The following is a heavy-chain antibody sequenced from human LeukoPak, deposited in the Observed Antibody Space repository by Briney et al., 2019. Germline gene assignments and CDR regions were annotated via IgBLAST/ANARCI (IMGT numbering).Heavy chain of an antibody. CDR1: GLNFRSFW. CDR2: IKQDETEK. D-gene: IGHD2-8*01. J-gene: IGHJ2*01. Sequence: GGSLRLSCAVSGLNFRSFWMSWVRQAPGKGLEWVANIKQDETEKFYVDSVKGRFTISRDNAKNSLYLQMNSLRVEDSAAYYRARGFYFSMTELYYLDLWGRGTLVTVSS. CDR3: ARGFYFSMTELYYLDL. V-gene: IGHV3-7*04.